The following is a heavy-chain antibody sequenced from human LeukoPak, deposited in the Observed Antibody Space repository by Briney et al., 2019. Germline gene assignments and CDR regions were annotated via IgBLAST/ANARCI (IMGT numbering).Heavy chain of an antibody. V-gene: IGHV1-69*05. Sequence: EASVKVSCKASGGTFSRYAISWVRQAPGQGLEWMGGIIPIFGTANYAQKFQGRVTITTDESTSTAYMELSSLRSEDTAVYYCARDGWYYYDSSGYYYWGQGTLVTVSS. CDR3: ARDGWYYYDSSGYYY. CDR1: GGTFSRYA. J-gene: IGHJ4*02. D-gene: IGHD3-22*01. CDR2: IIPIFGTA.